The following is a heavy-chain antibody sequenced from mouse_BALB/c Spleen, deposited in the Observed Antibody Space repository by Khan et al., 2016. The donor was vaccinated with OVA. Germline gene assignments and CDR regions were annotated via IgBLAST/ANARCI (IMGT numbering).Heavy chain of an antibody. V-gene: IGHV1-9*01. J-gene: IGHJ4*01. CDR1: GYTFSTYW. D-gene: IGHD2-1*01. CDR3: SRKYGNPFDMDY. Sequence: QMQLEESGGELMKPGASVKISCKASGYTFSTYWIEWVKQRPGHGLEWLGEILPGSGSINYNGKFKDKTTFTADSSSNTAYMRLSSLTSEDSAVYYCSRKYGNPFDMDYWGQGTSVTVSS. CDR2: ILPGSGSI.